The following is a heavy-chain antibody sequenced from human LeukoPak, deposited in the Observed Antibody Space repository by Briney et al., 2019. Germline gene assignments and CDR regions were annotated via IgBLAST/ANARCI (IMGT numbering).Heavy chain of an antibody. CDR3: AKDTYSGYDVIDY. Sequence: PGGSLRLSCAASGFTFSSYGMSWVRQAPGKGLEWVSAISATGGTTYYADSVKGRFTISRDNSKNTLYLQMNSLRAEDTAVYYCAKDTYSGYDVIDYWGQGTLVTVSS. V-gene: IGHV3-23*01. CDR2: ISATGGTT. CDR1: GFTFSSYG. D-gene: IGHD5-12*01. J-gene: IGHJ4*02.